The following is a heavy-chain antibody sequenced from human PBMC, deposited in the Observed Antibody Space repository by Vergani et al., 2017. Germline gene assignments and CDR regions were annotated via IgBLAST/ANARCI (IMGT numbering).Heavy chain of an antibody. V-gene: IGHV4-34*01. J-gene: IGHJ4*02. D-gene: IGHD3-16*02. CDR1: GGSFSGYY. Sequence: QVRLQQWGAGLLKPSETLSLTCAVYGGSFSGYYWSWIRQPPGKGLEWIGEINHSGSTNYNPSLKSRVTISVDTSKNQFSLKLSSVTAADTAVYYCARGSNVWGSYRYFDYWGQGTLVTVSS. CDR2: INHSGST. CDR3: ARGSNVWGSYRYFDY.